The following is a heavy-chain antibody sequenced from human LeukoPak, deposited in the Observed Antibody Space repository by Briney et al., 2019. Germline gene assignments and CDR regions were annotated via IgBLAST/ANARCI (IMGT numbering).Heavy chain of an antibody. D-gene: IGHD3-3*01. V-gene: IGHV3-74*01. CDR1: GFAFSSHW. CDR3: ARGNDYWSDSIDY. J-gene: IGHJ4*02. CDR2: VKNDGSST. Sequence: GGSLRLSCAASGFAFSSHWMHWVRQAPGKGLVWVSHVKNDGSSTNYADSVRGRFTISRDNAKNTLYLQMNSLRAEDTAVYYCARGNDYWSDSIDYWGQGTLVTVSS.